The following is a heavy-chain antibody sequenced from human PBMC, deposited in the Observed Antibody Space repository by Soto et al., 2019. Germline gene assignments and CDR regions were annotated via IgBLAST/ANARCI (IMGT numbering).Heavy chain of an antibody. V-gene: IGHV4-59*01. D-gene: IGHD5-18*01. Sequence: PSETLSPTCTVSGGSITSYYWSWIRLPPGKGVEWIGYIYYSGSSNYNPSLKSRVTISVDTSKNQFSLKLSSVTAADTAVYYCARTLGGYSYGYVVFDYWGQGTLVTVSS. CDR2: IYYSGSS. J-gene: IGHJ4*02. CDR1: GGSITSYY. CDR3: ARTLGGYSYGYVVFDY.